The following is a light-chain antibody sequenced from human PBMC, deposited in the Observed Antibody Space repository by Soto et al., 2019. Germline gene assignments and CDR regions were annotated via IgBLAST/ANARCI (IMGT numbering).Light chain of an antibody. J-gene: IGKJ4*01. Sequence: DVQMTQSPSSLSAFVGDRVTITCRASQGIAPYLAWFQQKPGKVPKLLIYATSTLQSGVPSRFGGSGSGTDFTLTINTLQPEDVGTYYGQKYNSAPLSFGGGTKVEIK. V-gene: IGKV1-27*01. CDR3: QKYNSAPLS. CDR2: ATS. CDR1: QGIAPY.